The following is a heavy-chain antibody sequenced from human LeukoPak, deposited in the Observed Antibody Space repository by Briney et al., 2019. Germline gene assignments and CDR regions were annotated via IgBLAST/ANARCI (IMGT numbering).Heavy chain of an antibody. V-gene: IGHV1-2*02. CDR3: AGCIAAAGPDAFDI. CDR1: GYTFTGYY. D-gene: IGHD6-13*01. J-gene: IGHJ3*02. Sequence: ASVKVSCKASGYTFTGYYMHWVRQAPGQGLEWMGWINPNSGGTNYAQKFQGRVTMTRDTSISTAYMELSRLRSDDTAVYYCAGCIAAAGPDAFDIWGQGRMVTVSS. CDR2: INPNSGGT.